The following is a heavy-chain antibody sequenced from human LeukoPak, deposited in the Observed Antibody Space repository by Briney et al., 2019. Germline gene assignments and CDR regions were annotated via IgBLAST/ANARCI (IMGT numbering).Heavy chain of an antibody. CDR1: GFTFSSYN. J-gene: IGHJ4*02. D-gene: IGHD2-2*01. Sequence: PGGSLRLSCAASGFTFSSYNMNWVRQAPGKGLEWVSYISSGSSTIHYADSMKGRFTISRDNAKNSLYLQVNSLRAEDTAVYYCARHLHASYCASPSCYLIDYWGQGTLVTVSS. V-gene: IGHV3-48*01. CDR2: ISSGSSTI. CDR3: ARHLHASYCASPSCYLIDY.